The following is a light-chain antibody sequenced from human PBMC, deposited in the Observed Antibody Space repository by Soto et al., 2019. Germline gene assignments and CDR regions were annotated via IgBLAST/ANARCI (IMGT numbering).Light chain of an antibody. CDR1: NSNIGRNY. CDR3: ATWDNTLSVEV. CDR2: GNN. V-gene: IGLV1-51*01. J-gene: IGLJ3*02. Sequence: QSVLTQPPSVSAAPGQNVTISCFGSNSNIGRNYVSWYQQLPGTAPKLLIYGNNNRHSGITDRISGSKSGTSATLGITGLQPGDEADYYCATWDNTLSVEVFGGGTKLTVL.